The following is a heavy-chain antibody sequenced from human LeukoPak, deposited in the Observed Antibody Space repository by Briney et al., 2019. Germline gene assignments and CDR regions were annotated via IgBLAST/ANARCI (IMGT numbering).Heavy chain of an antibody. V-gene: IGHV1-69*13. CDR2: IIPIFTTA. D-gene: IGHD3-10*01. J-gene: IGHJ4*02. Sequence: SVKVSCKASGGTFSSYAFSWVRQAPGQGLEWMGGIIPIFTTANYAQKFQGRVTITADESTSTVYMELSRLRSEDTAVYYCAREVEYYGSGSYCGVFDYWGQGTLVTVSS. CDR3: AREVEYYGSGSYCGVFDY. CDR1: GGTFSSYA.